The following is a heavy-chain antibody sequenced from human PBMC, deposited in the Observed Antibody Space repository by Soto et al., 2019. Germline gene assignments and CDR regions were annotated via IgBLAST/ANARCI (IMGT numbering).Heavy chain of an antibody. J-gene: IGHJ5*02. CDR1: GGSFSGYY. CDR3: ASHYNWFDP. V-gene: IGHV4-34*01. CDR2: INHSGST. Sequence: SETLSLTCAVYGGSFSGYYRSWIRQPPGKGLEWIGEINHSGSTNYNPSLKSRVTISVDTSKNQFSLKLSSVTAADTAVYYCASHYNWFDPWGQGTLVTVSS.